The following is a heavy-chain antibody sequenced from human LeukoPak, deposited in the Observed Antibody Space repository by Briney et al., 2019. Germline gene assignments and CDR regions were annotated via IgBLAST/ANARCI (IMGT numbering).Heavy chain of an antibody. CDR2: INPNSGGT. V-gene: IGHV1-2*02. J-gene: IGHJ4*02. CDR1: GYTFTGYY. CDR3: ARGVRGSSGYYLDY. Sequence: GSVKVSCKASGYTFTGYYMHWVRQAPGQGLEWMGWINPNSGGTNYAQKFQGRVTITRSTSISTAYMELSSLRSEDTAVYYCARGVRGSSGYYLDYWGQGTLVTVSS. D-gene: IGHD3-22*01.